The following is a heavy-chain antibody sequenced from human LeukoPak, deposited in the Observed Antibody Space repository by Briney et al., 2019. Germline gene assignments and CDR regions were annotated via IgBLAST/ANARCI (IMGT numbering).Heavy chain of an antibody. V-gene: IGHV3-21*01. Sequence: GGSLRLSCAASGFTLSSYTMNWVRQAPGKGLEWVSSFSSSGNYIYYADSVKGRFTISRDNAKNSLYLHLNSLRAEDTAVYYCARVLWSPDYYDNSGYPFDYWGQGTLVTVSS. D-gene: IGHD3-22*01. J-gene: IGHJ4*02. CDR3: ARVLWSPDYYDNSGYPFDY. CDR1: GFTLSSYT. CDR2: FSSSGNYI.